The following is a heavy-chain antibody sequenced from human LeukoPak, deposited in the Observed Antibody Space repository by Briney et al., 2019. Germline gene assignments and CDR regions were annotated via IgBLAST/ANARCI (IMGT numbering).Heavy chain of an antibody. J-gene: IGHJ4*02. D-gene: IGHD3-22*01. V-gene: IGHV3-74*01. CDR3: HPLSYVSN. CDR1: GFPFSSRL. CDR2: IKDDGTT. Sequence: GGSLRLSCAVSGFPFSSRLMHWVRQAPGKGLVWVALIKDDGTTNYADSVRGRFTASRDDAKNTVYLQMSSLRADDTAVYYCHPLSYVSNWGQGTLVTVSA.